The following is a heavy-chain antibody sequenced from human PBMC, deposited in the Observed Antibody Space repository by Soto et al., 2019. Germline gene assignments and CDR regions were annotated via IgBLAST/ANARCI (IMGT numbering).Heavy chain of an antibody. D-gene: IGHD4-17*01. Sequence: QVQLVQSGAEVKKPGSSVKVSCKASGGTFSSYAISWVRQAPGQGLEWMGGIIPIFGTANYAQKFQGRVTITADESTSTAYMELSSLSSEDTAVYYCARVKGDGNYEHYYFVYWGQGTLVTVSS. J-gene: IGHJ4*02. CDR3: ARVKGDGNYEHYYFVY. V-gene: IGHV1-69*12. CDR2: IIPIFGTA. CDR1: GGTFSSYA.